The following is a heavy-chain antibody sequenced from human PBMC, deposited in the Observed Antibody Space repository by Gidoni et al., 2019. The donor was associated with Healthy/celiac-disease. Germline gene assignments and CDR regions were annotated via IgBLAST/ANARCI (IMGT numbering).Heavy chain of an antibody. CDR1: GLPFSSSG. V-gene: IGHV3-30*18. D-gene: IGHD3-10*01. J-gene: IGHJ6*03. Sequence: QVQLVESGGGAVQPGRSLRLSCAASGLPFSSSGMHWVRQAPGKGLEWVAVISYDGSNKYYADSVKGRFTISRYNSKNTLYLQMNSLRAEDTAVYYCAKVVTMVHYYMDVWGKGTTVTVSS. CDR2: ISYDGSNK. CDR3: AKVVTMVHYYMDV.